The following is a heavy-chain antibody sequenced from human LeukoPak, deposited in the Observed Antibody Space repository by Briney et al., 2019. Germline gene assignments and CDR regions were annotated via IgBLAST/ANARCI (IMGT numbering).Heavy chain of an antibody. D-gene: IGHD6-13*01. Sequence: ASVKVSCKASGYTFTGYYMHWVRQAPGQGLEWMGWINPNSGGTNYAQKSQGWVTMTRDTSISTAYMELSRLRSDDTAVYYCARDRGYSSSWYGMYYFDYWGQGTLVTVSS. J-gene: IGHJ4*02. CDR2: INPNSGGT. V-gene: IGHV1-2*04. CDR3: ARDRGYSSSWYGMYYFDY. CDR1: GYTFTGYY.